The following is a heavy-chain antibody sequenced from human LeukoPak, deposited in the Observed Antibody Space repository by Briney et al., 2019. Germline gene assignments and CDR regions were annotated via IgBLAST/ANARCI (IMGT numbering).Heavy chain of an antibody. CDR3: ARDRAANQDWVEFDP. V-gene: IGHV3-66*03. Sequence: GGSLRLSCAVSRFRVSDYYMSWVRQAPGKGLEWVGLIRDSGEAFYADFARGRFAISRDESENTLYLQMNSLRVEDTAVYFCARDRAANQDWVEFDPWGQGTPAIVSS. D-gene: IGHD3/OR15-3a*01. CDR2: IRDSGEA. CDR1: RFRVSDYY. J-gene: IGHJ5*02.